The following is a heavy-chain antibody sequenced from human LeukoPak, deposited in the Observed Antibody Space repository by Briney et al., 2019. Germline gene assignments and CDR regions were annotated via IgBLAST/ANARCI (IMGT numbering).Heavy chain of an antibody. CDR3: ADEFGLKWLAD. D-gene: IGHD6-19*01. Sequence: ASVKVSCKDSGYTFTGYYVQWVRQAPGQGLEWMGWINPSSGGANYAQKSQGRVTMTRDTSISTAYMELSRLRSDDTAVYYCADEFGLKWLADWGQGTLVTVSS. CDR1: GYTFTGYY. CDR2: INPSSGGA. V-gene: IGHV1-2*02. J-gene: IGHJ4*02.